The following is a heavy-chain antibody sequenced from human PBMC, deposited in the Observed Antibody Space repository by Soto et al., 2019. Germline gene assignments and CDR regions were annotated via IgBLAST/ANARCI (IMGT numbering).Heavy chain of an antibody. D-gene: IGHD3-3*01. CDR3: AREALVLRFLEWLSPPFDY. V-gene: IGHV3-21*01. CDR2: ISSSSSYI. CDR1: GFTFSSYS. Sequence: PGGSLRLSCAASGFTFSSYSMNWVRQAPGKGLEWVSSISSSSSYIYYADSVKGRFTISRDNAKNSLYLQMNSLRAEDTAVYYCAREALVLRFLEWLSPPFDYWGQGTLVTVSS. J-gene: IGHJ4*02.